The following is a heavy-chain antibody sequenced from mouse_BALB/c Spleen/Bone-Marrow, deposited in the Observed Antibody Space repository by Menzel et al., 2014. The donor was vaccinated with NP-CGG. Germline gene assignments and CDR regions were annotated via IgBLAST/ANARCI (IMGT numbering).Heavy chain of an antibody. CDR2: IDPANGNT. V-gene: IGHV14-3*02. CDR3: ASYYYGGSSFAY. CDR1: GFNIKDTY. Sequence: VTLKESGAELVKPGASVKLSCTASGFNIKDTYMHWVKQRPEQGLEWIGRIDPANGNTKYDPKFQGKATITADTSSNTAYLQLSSLTSEDTAVYYFASYYYGGSSFAYWGQGTMVTVSA. D-gene: IGHD1-1*01. J-gene: IGHJ3*01.